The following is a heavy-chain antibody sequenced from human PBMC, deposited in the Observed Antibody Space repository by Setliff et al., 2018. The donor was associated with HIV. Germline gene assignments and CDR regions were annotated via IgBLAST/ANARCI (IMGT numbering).Heavy chain of an antibody. CDR1: GGSFTGYH. CDR3: ARGTKYSRGWSRGDY. D-gene: IGHD6-19*01. CDR2: INHSGSA. Sequence: PSETLSLTCAVYGGSFTGYHWSWIRQPPGKGLEWIGEINHSGSANYNPSLKTRVTVSVDTSKKQFSLKLNSVTAADTAVYYCARGTKYSRGWSRGDYWGQGTLVTVSS. J-gene: IGHJ4*02. V-gene: IGHV4-34*01.